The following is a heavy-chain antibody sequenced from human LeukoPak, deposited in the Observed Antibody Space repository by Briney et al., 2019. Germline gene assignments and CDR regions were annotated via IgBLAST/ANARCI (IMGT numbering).Heavy chain of an antibody. J-gene: IGHJ4*02. D-gene: IGHD2-2*02. CDR3: AKDMYGRYCSSTSCYTSFDY. Sequence: GGSLRLSCAASGFTFDDYAMHWVRQAPGKGLEWVSGISWNSGSIGYADSVKGRFTISRDNAKNSLYLQMNSLRAEDTALYYCAKDMYGRYCSSTSCYTSFDYWGQGTLVTVS. CDR2: ISWNSGSI. V-gene: IGHV3-9*01. CDR1: GFTFDDYA.